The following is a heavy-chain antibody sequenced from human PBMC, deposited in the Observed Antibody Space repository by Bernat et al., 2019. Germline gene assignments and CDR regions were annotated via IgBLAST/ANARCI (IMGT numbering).Heavy chain of an antibody. CDR2: ITGGGGVT. Sequence: EVQLLESGGGLVQPGGSLRLSCAASGFTFTNYAMSWVRQAPGKGLEWVSAITGGGGVTYYADSVKDRFTISRDNSKNTLFAQMNSLRAEDTAVYYCAEGGISSGWTDWGQGTLVTVSS. V-gene: IGHV3-23*01. CDR1: GFTFTNYA. J-gene: IGHJ4*02. D-gene: IGHD6-19*01. CDR3: AEGGISSGWTD.